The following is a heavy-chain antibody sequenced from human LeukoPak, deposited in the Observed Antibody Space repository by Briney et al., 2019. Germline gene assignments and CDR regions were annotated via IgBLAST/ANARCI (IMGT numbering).Heavy chain of an antibody. CDR2: ISYDGSEK. CDR3: ARKYSSSWSYAFDI. D-gene: IGHD6-13*01. V-gene: IGHV3-30*04. Sequence: GGSLRLSCAASGFTVSSYAMHWVRQAPGKGLEWVAVISYDGSEKYYADSVKDRFTISRDNSKNTLYLQMNSLRAEDTAVYYCARKYSSSWSYAFDIWGQGTMVTVSS. CDR1: GFTVSSYA. J-gene: IGHJ3*02.